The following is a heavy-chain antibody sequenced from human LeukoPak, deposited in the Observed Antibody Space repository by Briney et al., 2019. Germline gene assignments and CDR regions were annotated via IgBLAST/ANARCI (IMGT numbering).Heavy chain of an antibody. CDR2: ISAYNGNT. J-gene: IGHJ4*02. CDR3: ARGGGAWGIVVVSLGDY. V-gene: IGHV1-18*01. CDR1: GYTFTSYG. Sequence: ASVKVSCKASGYTFTSYGISWVRQAPGQGLEWMGWISAYNGNTNYAQKLQGRVTMTTDTSTSTAYVELRSLRSDDTAVYYCARGGGAWGIVVVSLGDYLGQGTLVTVSS. D-gene: IGHD3-22*01.